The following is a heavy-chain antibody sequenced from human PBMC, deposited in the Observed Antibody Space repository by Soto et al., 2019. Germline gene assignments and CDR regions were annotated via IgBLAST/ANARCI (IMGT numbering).Heavy chain of an antibody. Sequence: ASVKVSCKASGYTFTSYDINWVRQATGQGREWMGWMNPNSGNTGYAQKFQGRVTMTRNTSISTAYMELSSLRSEDTAVYYCASPTLDRQQLVHGYYYYGMDVWGQGXTVTVSS. CDR3: ASPTLDRQQLVHGYYYYGMDV. CDR2: MNPNSGNT. J-gene: IGHJ6*02. V-gene: IGHV1-8*01. D-gene: IGHD6-13*01. CDR1: GYTFTSYD.